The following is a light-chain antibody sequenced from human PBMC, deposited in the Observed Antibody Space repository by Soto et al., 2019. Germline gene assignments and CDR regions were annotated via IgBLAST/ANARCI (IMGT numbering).Light chain of an antibody. V-gene: IGKV3-15*01. CDR1: QSVSSY. Sequence: EMGMTHSPATRSFSPGGRATLSCRASQSVSSYLAWYQQRPGQPPRLLIYGASTRATGIPARFSGSGSGTEFSLTISSLQSEDFAVYYCQQYNTWPPKYTFGQGTKLEIK. J-gene: IGKJ2*01. CDR2: GAS. CDR3: QQYNTWPPKYT.